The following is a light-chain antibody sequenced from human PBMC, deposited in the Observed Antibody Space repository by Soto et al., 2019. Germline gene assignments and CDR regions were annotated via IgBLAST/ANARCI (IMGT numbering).Light chain of an antibody. V-gene: IGKV1-5*01. CDR2: DVS. J-gene: IGKJ1*01. CDR3: HQYNTFWT. CDR1: QSISSW. Sequence: DIQMTQSPSTLSASVGDRVTITCRASQSISSWLAWYQQKPGKAPKLLIYDVSNLESGVPSRFGGSGSGTEFTLTISSLQPDDVATYYCHQYNTFWTFGQGTKVDIK.